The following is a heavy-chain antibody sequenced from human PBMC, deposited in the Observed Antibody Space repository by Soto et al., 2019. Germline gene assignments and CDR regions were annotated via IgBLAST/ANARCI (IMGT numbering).Heavy chain of an antibody. CDR2: IYFSGTT. CDR3: ARGGAGACSSTSCSDAFDI. D-gene: IGHD2-2*01. CDR1: GGSISSGDYY. J-gene: IGHJ3*02. V-gene: IGHV4-30-4*01. Sequence: QVQLQESGPGLVKPSQTLSLTCTVSGGSISSGDYYWNWIRQPPGKGLEWIGSIYFSGTTYYSPSLKSRGIISVGTSKNQFSLKLSSVTAADSAVYYCARGGAGACSSTSCSDAFDIWGQGTLVAVSS.